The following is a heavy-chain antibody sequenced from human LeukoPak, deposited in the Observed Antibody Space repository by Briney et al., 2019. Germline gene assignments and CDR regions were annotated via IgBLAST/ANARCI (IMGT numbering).Heavy chain of an antibody. D-gene: IGHD6-19*01. V-gene: IGHV3-23*01. J-gene: IGHJ4*02. Sequence: PGGSLRLSCAASGFTFSSFAMGWVRQAPGKGLEWVSAISGNGDRTDYADSVKGRFSISRDNSKKTLHLQMNSLRVEDTAVYYCGTGVEVAGGRWGQGTLVTVSS. CDR1: GFTFSSFA. CDR2: ISGNGDRT. CDR3: GTGVEVAGGR.